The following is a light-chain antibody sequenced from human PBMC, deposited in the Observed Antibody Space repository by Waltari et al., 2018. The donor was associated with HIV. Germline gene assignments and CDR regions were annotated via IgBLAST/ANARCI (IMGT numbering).Light chain of an antibody. CDR1: TSDVGLYKF. V-gene: IGLV2-14*03. CDR3: SSYTSINTRV. Sequence: QSALTRPASVSESPRQSSTIPCTGTTSDVGLYKFVSWYQQYPGRAPKLLIYDVSNRPSGVSNRFSGSKSGDAASLTISELQAEDEADYYCSSYTSINTRVFGTGTTVTVL. CDR2: DVS. J-gene: IGLJ1*01.